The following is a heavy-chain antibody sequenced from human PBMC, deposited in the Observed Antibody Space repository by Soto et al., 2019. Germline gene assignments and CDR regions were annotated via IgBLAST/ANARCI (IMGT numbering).Heavy chain of an antibody. CDR3: AREAPLGDSGYELDY. J-gene: IGHJ4*02. CDR2: IIPIFGTA. D-gene: IGHD5-12*01. V-gene: IGHV1-69*13. Sequence: ASVKVSCKASGGTFSSYAISWVRQAPGQGLEWMGGIIPIFGTANYAQKFQGRVTITADESTSTAYMELSSLRSEDTAVYYCAREAPLGDSGYELDYWGQGTLVTVSS. CDR1: GGTFSSYA.